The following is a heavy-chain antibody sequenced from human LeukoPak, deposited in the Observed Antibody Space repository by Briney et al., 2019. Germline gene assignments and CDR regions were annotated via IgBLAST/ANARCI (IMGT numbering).Heavy chain of an antibody. V-gene: IGHV3-48*01. CDR3: AKDPSADSSGDSDYFDY. CDR2: IRSSTNTI. D-gene: IGHD3-22*01. CDR1: GIPFTQYN. J-gene: IGHJ4*02. Sequence: GGSLRLSCEVSGIPFTQYNKSWVRPAPGKGLEWLSYIRSSTNTIYYADSVKRLFTISRDNSKSTLYPQRNSLRAEYTAVYYCAKDPSADSSGDSDYFDYWGQGTLVTVSS.